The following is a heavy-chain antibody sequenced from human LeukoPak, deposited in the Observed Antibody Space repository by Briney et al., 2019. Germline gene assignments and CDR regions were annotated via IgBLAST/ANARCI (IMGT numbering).Heavy chain of an antibody. D-gene: IGHD3-9*01. CDR2: ISGSGGST. CDR3: VRDRFYDVLTGYFYYLDV. Sequence: GGSLRLSCAASGFTFSSYAMSWVRQAPGKGLEWVSAISGSGGSTYYADSVKGRFTISRDTSRNTVYLQMNSLRLEDTAMYYCVRDRFYDVLTGYFYYLDVWGKGTAVTVFS. CDR1: GFTFSSYA. V-gene: IGHV3-23*01. J-gene: IGHJ6*03.